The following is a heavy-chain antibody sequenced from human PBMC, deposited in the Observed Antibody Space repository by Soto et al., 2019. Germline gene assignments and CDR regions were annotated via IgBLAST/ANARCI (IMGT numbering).Heavy chain of an antibody. J-gene: IGHJ5*02. Sequence: SVKVSCKASGGNFSNSGISWVRQAPGQGLEWMGGIVPLFGTTNYAHKFRGRVTFTADESTSTAYMEVASLRSEDTAVYYCARASGRSWYNWFDPWGQGTLVTVSS. D-gene: IGHD6-13*01. CDR1: GGNFSNSG. V-gene: IGHV1-69*13. CDR3: ARASGRSWYNWFDP. CDR2: IVPLFGTT.